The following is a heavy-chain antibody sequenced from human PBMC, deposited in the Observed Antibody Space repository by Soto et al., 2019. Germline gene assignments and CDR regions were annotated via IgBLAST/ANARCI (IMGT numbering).Heavy chain of an antibody. Sequence: QLQLVESGGGVVQPGRSLRLSCAASGFTFSSYAMHWVRQAPGKGLEWVAVISYDGSNKYYADSVKGRFTISRDNSKNTLYLQMNSLRAEDTAVYYCARDLGVPPSSSSPLDYWGQGTLVTVSS. J-gene: IGHJ4*02. V-gene: IGHV3-30-3*01. D-gene: IGHD6-6*01. CDR2: ISYDGSNK. CDR3: ARDLGVPPSSSSPLDY. CDR1: GFTFSSYA.